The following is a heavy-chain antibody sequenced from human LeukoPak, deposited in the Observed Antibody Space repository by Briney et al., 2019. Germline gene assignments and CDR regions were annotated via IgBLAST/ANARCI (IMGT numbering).Heavy chain of an antibody. V-gene: IGHV3-49*04. CDR3: TTHYDFWSGYEQKPDY. D-gene: IGHD3-3*01. CDR2: IRSKAYGGTT. CDR1: GFTFGNYA. Sequence: GGSLRLSCTASGFTFGNYAMSWVRQAPGKGLEWVGFIRSKAYGGTTEYAASVKGRFPISRDDSKSLAYLPINSLKTDDTAVYYCTTHYDFWSGYEQKPDYWGQGPLVTVSS. J-gene: IGHJ4*02.